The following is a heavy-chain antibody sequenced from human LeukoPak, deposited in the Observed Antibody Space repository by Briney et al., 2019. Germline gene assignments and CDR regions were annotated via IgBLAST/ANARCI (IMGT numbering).Heavy chain of an antibody. CDR3: AKVSGGGLYYDGMDV. CDR2: ISGSGGTT. J-gene: IGHJ6*02. D-gene: IGHD1-14*01. Sequence: GGSLRLSCAASGFTFSSYAMSWVRQAPGKGLEWVSAISGSGGTTYYADSVKGRFTISRDSSKNTLYLQMNSLRAEDTAVYYCAKVSGGGLYYDGMDVWGQGTTVTVSS. CDR1: GFTFSSYA. V-gene: IGHV3-23*01.